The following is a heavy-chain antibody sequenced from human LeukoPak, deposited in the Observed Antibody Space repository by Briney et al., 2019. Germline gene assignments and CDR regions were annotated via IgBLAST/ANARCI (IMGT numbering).Heavy chain of an antibody. CDR3: ARVGDHFHWNLDL. J-gene: IGHJ2*01. D-gene: IGHD3-3*02. V-gene: IGHV3-53*01. Sequence: GGSLRVSCAASGFTASTYYMNWVRQAPGKGLEWVSIIYSGGTTYYADSVKGRFTISRDTSKNTLSLQMSSLRAEDTAVYFCARVGDHFHWNLDLWGRGTLVTVSS. CDR1: GFTASTYY. CDR2: IYSGGTT.